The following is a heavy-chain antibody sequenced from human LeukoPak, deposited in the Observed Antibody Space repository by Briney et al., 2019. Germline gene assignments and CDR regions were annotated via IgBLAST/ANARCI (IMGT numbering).Heavy chain of an antibody. CDR3: ARDLWDTAIDNWFDP. D-gene: IGHD5-18*01. CDR2: IIPIFGAA. CDR1: GGTFSSYA. V-gene: IGHV1-69*05. Sequence: ASVKVSCKASGGTFSSYAISWVRQTPGQGLEWMGRIIPIFGAANYAQKFQGRVTITTDESTGTAYMELSSLRSEDTAVYYCARDLWDTAIDNWFDPWGQGTLVTVSS. J-gene: IGHJ5*02.